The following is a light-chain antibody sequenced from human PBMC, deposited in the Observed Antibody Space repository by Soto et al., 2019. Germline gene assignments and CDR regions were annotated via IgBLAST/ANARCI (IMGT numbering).Light chain of an antibody. V-gene: IGKV1-6*01. CDR2: ASS. Sequence: AIHMTQSPSSLSASVGDRVTITCRASQDIANDLGWYRQKPGKAPKLFINASSTLQNGVPARFIGSGSGTDFTLTISSLEPEDFAVYYCQQRSNWPPYTFGQGTKVDI. J-gene: IGKJ2*01. CDR3: QQRSNWPPYT. CDR1: QDIAND.